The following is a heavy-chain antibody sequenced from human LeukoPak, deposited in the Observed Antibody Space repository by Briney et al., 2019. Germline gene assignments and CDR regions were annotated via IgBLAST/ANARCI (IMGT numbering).Heavy chain of an antibody. CDR1: GFTFSSYS. CDR2: ISSSSSYI. CDR3: ARSIMATIRDAFDI. V-gene: IGHV3-21*01. Sequence: GGSLRLSCAASGFTFSSYSMNWVRQAPGKGLEWVSSISSSSSYIYYADSVKGRFTISRDNAKNSLYLQMNSLRAEDTAVYYCARSIMATIRDAFDIWGQGTMVTVSS. D-gene: IGHD5-12*01. J-gene: IGHJ3*02.